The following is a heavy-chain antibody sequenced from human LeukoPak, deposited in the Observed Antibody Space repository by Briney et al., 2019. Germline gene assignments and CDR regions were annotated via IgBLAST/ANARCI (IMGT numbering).Heavy chain of an antibody. CDR3: ASGDIAAAY. V-gene: IGHV3-30*04. J-gene: IGHJ4*02. Sequence: PGGSLRLSCAASGFTFSSYAMHWVRQAPGKGLEWVAVISYDGSNKYYADSVKGRFTISRDNSKNTLYLQMNSLRAEDTAVYYCASGDIAAAYWGQGTLVTVSS. CDR2: ISYDGSNK. D-gene: IGHD6-13*01. CDR1: GFTFSSYA.